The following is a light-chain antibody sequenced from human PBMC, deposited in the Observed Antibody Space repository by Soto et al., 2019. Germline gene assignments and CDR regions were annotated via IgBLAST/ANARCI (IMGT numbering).Light chain of an antibody. CDR1: HIIKTFY. CDR3: KFYGSSLIT. V-gene: IGKV3-20*01. Sequence: ILLTQSPGNLSLSPWERVYLSPRASHIIKTFYFGWYQQKPGQYHRLLIYGVYSRATGTTARFSGSGSGTDFTLTISRMEPEDSAVYYCKFYGSSLITLGNGQRLELK. J-gene: IGKJ5*01. CDR2: GVY.